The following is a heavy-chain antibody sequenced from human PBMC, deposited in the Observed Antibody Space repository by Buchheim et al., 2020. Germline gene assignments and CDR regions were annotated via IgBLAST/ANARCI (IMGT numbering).Heavy chain of an antibody. V-gene: IGHV3-7*04. CDR1: GFTFSGYW. D-gene: IGHD2-21*01. Sequence: EVQLVESGGGLAQPGGSLRLSCAASGFTFSGYWMSWVRQAPGKGLEWVANINEDGSEKNYVDSVKGRFTISRDNAKNSLYLQMNSLRAEDTAVFYCTRKDHYYGGNDRQNKKSYASDKWGQGT. CDR3: TRKDHYYGGNDRQNKKSYASDK. J-gene: IGHJ3*02. CDR2: INEDGSEK.